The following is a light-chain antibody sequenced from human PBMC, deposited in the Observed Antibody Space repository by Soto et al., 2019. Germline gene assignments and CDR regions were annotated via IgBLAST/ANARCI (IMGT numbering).Light chain of an antibody. V-gene: IGLV2-14*03. CDR3: SSYTDTNPVI. CDR1: SGDVGGYDY. CDR2: NVI. Sequence: QSALTEVASVSGSPGQSITISCTGTSGDVGGYDYVSWYQQHPGKAPKLMIYNVIYRPSGVSNRFSGSKSGNTASLTISGLQAEDEANYYCSSYTDTNPVIFGGGTKLTV. J-gene: IGLJ2*01.